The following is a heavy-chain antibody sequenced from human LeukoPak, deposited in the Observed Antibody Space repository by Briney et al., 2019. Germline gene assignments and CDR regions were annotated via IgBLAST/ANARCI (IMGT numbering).Heavy chain of an antibody. CDR1: GFTFSSYA. V-gene: IGHV3-48*01. D-gene: IGHD2-2*01. J-gene: IGHJ4*02. CDR3: ATSFSTPANY. CDR2: IGPSGTAI. Sequence: GGSLRLSCAASGFTFSSYAMNWVRQAPGRGLEWVSYIGPSGTAIYYADSVKGRFTISRDNARNSLYLQMNSLRAEDTAVYYCATSFSTPANYWGQGTLVTVSS.